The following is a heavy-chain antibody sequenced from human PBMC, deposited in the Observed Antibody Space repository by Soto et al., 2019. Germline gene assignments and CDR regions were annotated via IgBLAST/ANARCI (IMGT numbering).Heavy chain of an antibody. J-gene: IGHJ4*02. CDR1: GGSISSGGYS. D-gene: IGHD3-3*01. V-gene: IGHV4-30-2*01. CDR2: LYHSGST. Sequence: QLQLQESGSGVVKPLQTLSLTCAVSGGSISSGGYSWRWIRQPLGKGLEWIAYLYHSGSTYYNPSLTSRVTISVDRSKTQFSLKLSSVTATDTAVYSCDRGPPFGRWGQGTLVTVSS. CDR3: DRGPPFGR.